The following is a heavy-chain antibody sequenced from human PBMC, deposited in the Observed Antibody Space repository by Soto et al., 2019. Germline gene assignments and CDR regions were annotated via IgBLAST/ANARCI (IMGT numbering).Heavy chain of an antibody. Sequence: QVQLVESGGGVVQPGRSLRLSCAASGFTFSSYAMHWVRQAPGKGLEGVAVISYDGSNKYYADSVKGRFTISRDNSKNTLYLQMNSLRTEDTAVHYCVRDGNHYDSSGPCFDYWGQGTLVTVSS. D-gene: IGHD3-22*01. J-gene: IGHJ4*02. CDR1: GFTFSSYA. CDR3: VRDGNHYDSSGPCFDY. V-gene: IGHV3-30-3*01. CDR2: ISYDGSNK.